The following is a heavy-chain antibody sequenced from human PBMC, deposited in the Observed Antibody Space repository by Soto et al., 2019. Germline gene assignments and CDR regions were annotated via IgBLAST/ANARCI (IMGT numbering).Heavy chain of an antibody. CDR1: GFTFSSYS. V-gene: IGHV3-21*01. Sequence: EVQLVESGGGLVQPGGSLRLSCAASGFTFSSYSMNWVRQAPGKGLEWVSSISSSSSYIYYADSVKGRFTISRDNAKNSLYLQMNSLRAEDTAVYYCAREISGWYNWFDPWGQGTLVTVSS. J-gene: IGHJ5*02. CDR2: ISSSSSYI. D-gene: IGHD6-19*01. CDR3: AREISGWYNWFDP.